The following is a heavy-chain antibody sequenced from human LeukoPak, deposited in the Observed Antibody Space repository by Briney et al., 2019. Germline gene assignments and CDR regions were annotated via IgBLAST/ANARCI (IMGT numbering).Heavy chain of an antibody. D-gene: IGHD6-19*01. J-gene: IGHJ6*03. CDR3: ARDGSSYYDYYMDV. V-gene: IGHV3-11*01. Sequence: GGSLRLSCAASGFTFSDYYMSWIRQAPGKGLEWVSYISSSGSTIYYADSVKGRFTISRDNAKNSLYLQMNSLRAEDTAVYYCARDGSSYYDYYMDVWGKGTTVTVSS. CDR2: ISSSGSTI. CDR1: GFTFSDYY.